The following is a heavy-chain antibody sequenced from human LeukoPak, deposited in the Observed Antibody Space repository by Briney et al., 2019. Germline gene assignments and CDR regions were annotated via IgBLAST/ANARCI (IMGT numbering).Heavy chain of an antibody. Sequence: ASVKVSCKASGYTFTGYYMHWVRQAPGQGLEWMGWMNPNSGNTGYAQKFRGRLIITRDTSISTAYMELSSLRSEDTAVYYCARGASRSFDYWGQGTLVTVSS. CDR3: ARGASRSFDY. V-gene: IGHV1-8*03. D-gene: IGHD6-6*01. CDR2: MNPNSGNT. J-gene: IGHJ4*02. CDR1: GYTFTGYY.